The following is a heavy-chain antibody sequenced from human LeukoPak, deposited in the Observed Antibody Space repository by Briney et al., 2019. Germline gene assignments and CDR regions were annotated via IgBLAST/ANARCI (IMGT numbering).Heavy chain of an antibody. J-gene: IGHJ4*02. CDR3: ARDFGGTYPLFDY. CDR1: GYTITGYF. CDR2: INPNNGGT. V-gene: IGHV1-2*02. D-gene: IGHD1-26*01. Sequence: ASVKVSCKASGYTITGYFLHWVRQAPGQGLEWMGWINPNNGGTRYAQRFQGRVTMTRDTSINTTYMVLSRLRSDDTAVYYCARDFGGTYPLFDYWGQGTLVTVSS.